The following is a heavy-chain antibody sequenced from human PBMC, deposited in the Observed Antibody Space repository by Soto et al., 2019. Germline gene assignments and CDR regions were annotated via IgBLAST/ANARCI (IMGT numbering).Heavy chain of an antibody. CDR3: VRQPLANLALYGMDV. V-gene: IGHV6-1*01. Sequence: SQTPSLTCAISGDSVSANNAAWNWIRQSPSRGLEWLGRTYFRSKWNYDYAESVKSRLTITPDTTNNQISLQLNSVIPEDAAVYYCVRQPLANLALYGMDVWGQGTTVTVSS. D-gene: IGHD6-6*01. CDR2: TYFRSKWNY. J-gene: IGHJ6*02. CDR1: GDSVSANNAA.